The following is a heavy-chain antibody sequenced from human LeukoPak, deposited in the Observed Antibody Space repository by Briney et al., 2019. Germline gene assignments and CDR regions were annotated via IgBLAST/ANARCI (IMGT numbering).Heavy chain of an antibody. J-gene: IGHJ3*02. Sequence: SETLSLTCTVSGGSISSSSYYWGWIRQPPGKGLEWIGSIYYSGSTYYNPSLKSRVTISVDTSKNQFSLKLSSVTAADTAVYYCARKVEEDSSGYYYVLHAFDIWGQGTMVTVSS. V-gene: IGHV4-39*07. CDR1: GGSISSSSYY. D-gene: IGHD3-22*01. CDR2: IYYSGST. CDR3: ARKVEEDSSGYYYVLHAFDI.